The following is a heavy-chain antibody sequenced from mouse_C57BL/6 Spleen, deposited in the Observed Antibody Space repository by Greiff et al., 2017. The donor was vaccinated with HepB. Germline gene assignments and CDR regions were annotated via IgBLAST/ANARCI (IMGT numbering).Heavy chain of an antibody. Sequence: VQLQQPGAELVKPGASVKMSCKASGYTFTSYWITWVKQRPGQGLEWIGDIYPGSGSTNYNEKFKSKATLTVDTSSSTAYMQLSSLTSEDSAVYYCARTGDYSNYYWYFDVWGTGTTVTVSS. D-gene: IGHD2-5*01. CDR3: ARTGDYSNYYWYFDV. J-gene: IGHJ1*03. CDR2: IYPGSGST. CDR1: GYTFTSYW. V-gene: IGHV1-55*01.